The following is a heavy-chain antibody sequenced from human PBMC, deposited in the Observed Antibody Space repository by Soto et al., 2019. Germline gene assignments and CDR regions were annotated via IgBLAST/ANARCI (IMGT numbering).Heavy chain of an antibody. V-gene: IGHV6-1*01. J-gene: IGHJ3*02. CDR1: GDSVSSNSAA. D-gene: IGHD2-2*01. CDR3: ARKYSTSWADAFDI. Sequence: QVQLQESGPGLVKPSQTLSLTCAISGDSVSSNSAAWNWIRQSPSRGLEWLGRTYYRSKWYNDFATSVKSRISINADTSKNQFSLQLNSVTPEDTAVYYCARKYSTSWADAFDIWGQGTMVTVSS. CDR2: TYYRSKWYN.